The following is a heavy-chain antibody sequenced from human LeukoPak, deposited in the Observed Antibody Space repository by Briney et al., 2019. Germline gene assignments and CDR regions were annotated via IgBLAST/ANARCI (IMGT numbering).Heavy chain of an antibody. CDR3: AVRIAAAGIPWFDP. CDR1: GYTFTGYY. V-gene: IGHV1-2*02. J-gene: IGHJ5*02. CDR2: INPNSGGT. D-gene: IGHD6-13*01. Sequence: ASVKVSCKASGYTFTGYYMHWVRQAPGQGLEWMGWINPNSGGTNYAQKFQGRVTMTRDTSISTAYMELSRLRSDDTAVYYCAVRIAAAGIPWFDPWGQGALVTVSS.